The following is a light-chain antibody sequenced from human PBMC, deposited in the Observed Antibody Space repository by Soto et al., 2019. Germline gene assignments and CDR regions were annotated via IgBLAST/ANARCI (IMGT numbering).Light chain of an antibody. CDR1: QSINNW. V-gene: IGKV1-5*03. CDR3: QQYNSYSPWT. CDR2: KAS. Sequence: EIQLTQSPSPLSASVGDRVTITCRASQSINNWLAWYQQKPGKAPKLLVYKASSLESGVPSRFSGSGSGTEFTLTISSLQPDDFATYYCQQYNSYSPWTFGQGTKVDI. J-gene: IGKJ1*01.